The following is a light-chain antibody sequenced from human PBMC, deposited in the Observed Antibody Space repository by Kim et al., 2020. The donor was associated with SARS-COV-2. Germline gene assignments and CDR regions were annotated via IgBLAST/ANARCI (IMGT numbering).Light chain of an antibody. V-gene: IGLV3-9*01. CDR3: HVWDSNTAV. J-gene: IGLJ3*02. CDR2: RDR. CDR1: SIGAKS. Sequence: YELTQPLSESVALGQTARITCGGSSIGAKSVNWYQQKPGQAPVLVIYRDRNRPSGIPERFSGSNSGNTATLTISRAQAGDEADYYCHVWDSNTAVFGGGTRLSVL.